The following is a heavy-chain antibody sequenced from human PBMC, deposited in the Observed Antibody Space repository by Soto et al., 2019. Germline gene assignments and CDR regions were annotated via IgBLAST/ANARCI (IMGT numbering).Heavy chain of an antibody. J-gene: IGHJ6*02. D-gene: IGHD1-20*01. CDR2: TYYRSKWYN. CDR3: AREGHIITGTHYYYYGMDV. V-gene: IGHV6-1*01. Sequence: SQTLSLTCAISGDSVYSNSAAWNWIRQSPSRGLEWLGRTYYRSKWYNDYAVSVKSRITINPDTSKNQFSLQLNSVTPEDTAVYYCAREGHIITGTHYYYYGMDVWGQGTTVTVSS. CDR1: GDSVYSNSAA.